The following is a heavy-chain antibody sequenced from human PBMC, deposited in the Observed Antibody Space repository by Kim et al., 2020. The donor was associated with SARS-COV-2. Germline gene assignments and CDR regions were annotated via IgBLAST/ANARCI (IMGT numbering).Heavy chain of an antibody. CDR2: T. Sequence: TSYSPSFQGQVTISADKSISTAYLQWSSLKASDTAMYYCARRGDSGYDDYWGQGTLVTVSS. D-gene: IGHD5-12*01. V-gene: IGHV5-51*01. CDR3: ARRGDSGYDDY. J-gene: IGHJ4*02.